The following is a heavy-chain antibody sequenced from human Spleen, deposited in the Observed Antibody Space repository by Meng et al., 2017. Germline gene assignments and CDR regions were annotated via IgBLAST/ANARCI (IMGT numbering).Heavy chain of an antibody. CDR2: IIPIFGTA. V-gene: IGHV1-69*05. D-gene: IGHD2-21*02. CDR1: GGTVSSYA. CDR3: ARAAEYCGGDCFSSWFDP. Sequence: VQAGAEVKRPGSSVKVSCKASGGTVSSYAISWVRQAPGQGLEWMAGIIPIFGTANYAQKFQGRVTITTDESTSTAYMELSSLRSEDTAVYYCARAAEYCGGDCFSSWFDPWGQGTLVTVSS. J-gene: IGHJ5*02.